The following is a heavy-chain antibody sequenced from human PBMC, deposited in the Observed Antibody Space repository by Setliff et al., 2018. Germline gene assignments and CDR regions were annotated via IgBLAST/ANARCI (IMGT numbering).Heavy chain of an antibody. J-gene: IGHJ4*02. D-gene: IGHD5-18*01. CDR1: GFIFRSYE. CDR2: INSGGSKR. CDR3: ARSINGYQQRYDF. V-gene: IGHV3-48*03. Sequence: GGSLRLSCAASGFIFRSYEMNWVRQTPGKGLEWVSYINSGGSKRYYADSVEGRFTISRDNGKNSLFLQMSSVRVDDTAVYYCARSINGYQQRYDFWGQGALVTVSS.